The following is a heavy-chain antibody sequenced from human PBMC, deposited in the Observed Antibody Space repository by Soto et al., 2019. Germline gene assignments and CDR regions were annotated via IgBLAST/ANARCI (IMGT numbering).Heavy chain of an antibody. J-gene: IGHJ5*02. Sequence: GGSLRLSCAASGFTFSSYGMHWVRQAPGKGLEWVAVISYDGSNKYYADSVKGRFTISRDNSKNTLYLQMNSLRAEDTAVYYCAKDRENWNDSWFDPWGQGTLVTVSS. V-gene: IGHV3-30*18. D-gene: IGHD1-1*01. CDR1: GFTFSSYG. CDR2: ISYDGSNK. CDR3: AKDRENWNDSWFDP.